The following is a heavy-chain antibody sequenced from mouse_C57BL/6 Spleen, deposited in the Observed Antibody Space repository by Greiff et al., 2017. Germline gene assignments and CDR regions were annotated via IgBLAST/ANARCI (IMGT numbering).Heavy chain of an antibody. D-gene: IGHD4-1*01. Sequence: QVQLQQPGAELVKPGASVKLSCKASGYTFTSYWMHWVKQRPGQGLEWIGMIHPNSGSTNYNEKFKSKATLTVDKSSSTAYMQLSSLTSEDSAVYYCARAGLGWGYFDVWGTGTTVTVSS. CDR2: IHPNSGST. V-gene: IGHV1-64*01. CDR3: ARAGLGWGYFDV. J-gene: IGHJ1*03. CDR1: GYTFTSYW.